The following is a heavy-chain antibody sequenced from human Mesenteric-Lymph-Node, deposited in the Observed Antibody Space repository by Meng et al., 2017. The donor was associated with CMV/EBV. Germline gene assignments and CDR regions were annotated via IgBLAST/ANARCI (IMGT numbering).Heavy chain of an antibody. J-gene: IGHJ2*01. CDR1: GFTFSSYA. CDR2: ISSSSSYI. Sequence: GESLKISCAASGFTFSSYAMYWVRQAPGKGLEWVSSISSSSSYIYYADSVKGRFTISRDNAKNSLYLQMNSLRAEDTAVYYCARCGGATLWYFDLWGRGTLVTVSS. D-gene: IGHD1-26*01. CDR3: ARCGGATLWYFDL. V-gene: IGHV3-21*01.